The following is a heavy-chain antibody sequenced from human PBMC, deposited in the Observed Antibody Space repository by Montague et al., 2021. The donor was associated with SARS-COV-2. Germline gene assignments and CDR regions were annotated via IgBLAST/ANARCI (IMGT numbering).Heavy chain of an antibody. J-gene: IGHJ3*01. CDR3: ARLKRYFDSSGSPSAFDF. CDR1: GGSITNNFYD. Sequence: SETLSLTCTVSGGSITNNFYDWARIRQPPGKGLEWIGCFYYTGNTYYNPSLKSPVTISVVTSKSHLTLKLISVTAAETAVYDSARLKRYFDSSGSPSAFDFWGKGTRVTVSS. V-gene: IGHV4-39*02. D-gene: IGHD3-22*01. CDR2: FYYTGNT.